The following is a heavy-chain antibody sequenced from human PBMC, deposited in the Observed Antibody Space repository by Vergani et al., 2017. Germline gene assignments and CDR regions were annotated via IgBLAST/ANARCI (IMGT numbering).Heavy chain of an antibody. Sequence: QVHLNEAGPGLVKPSQTLSLTCTVAGASITSGSFYWSWLRQSAGKGLEWIGRIHASGTKNYNPSLRSRVTLSVDTSKNQLSLKMISMTAADTAVYYCVRDSWRSDLRGVYWFDTWGQGTLVSVSS. V-gene: IGHV4-61*02. D-gene: IGHD3-10*01. CDR1: GASITSGSFY. CDR2: IHASGTK. J-gene: IGHJ5*02. CDR3: VRDSWRSDLRGVYWFDT.